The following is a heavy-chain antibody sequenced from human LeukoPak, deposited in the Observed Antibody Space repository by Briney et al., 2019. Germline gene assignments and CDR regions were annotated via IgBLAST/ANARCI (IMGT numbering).Heavy chain of an antibody. V-gene: IGHV1-69*02. CDR2: IIPILGIA. CDR1: GGTFISYT. Sequence: GASVKVSCKASGGTFISYTISWVRQAPGEGLEWMGRIIPILGIANYAQKFQGRVTITADKSTSTAYMELSSLRSEDTAVYYCASTLKYSVSYWVAFDIWGQGTMVTVSS. CDR3: ASTLKYSVSYWVAFDI. D-gene: IGHD1-26*01. J-gene: IGHJ3*02.